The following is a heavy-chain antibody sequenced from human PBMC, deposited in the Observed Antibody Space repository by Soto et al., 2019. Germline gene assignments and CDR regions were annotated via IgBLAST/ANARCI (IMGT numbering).Heavy chain of an antibody. Sequence: QVQLVQSGAEVKKPGSSVKVSCKASGGTFSSYAISWVRQAPRQGLEWMGGIIPIFGTANYGQKFQGRVTITADESTSTVYMELSSLRSEDTAVYYCAIGTDNSGSCYSCWYFDLWGRGTLVTVSS. CDR1: GGTFSSYA. J-gene: IGHJ2*01. CDR2: IIPIFGTA. D-gene: IGHD2-15*01. V-gene: IGHV1-69*01. CDR3: AIGTDNSGSCYSCWYFDL.